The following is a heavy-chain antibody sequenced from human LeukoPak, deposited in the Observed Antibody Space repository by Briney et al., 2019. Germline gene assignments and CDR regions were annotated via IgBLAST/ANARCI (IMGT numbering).Heavy chain of an antibody. CDR3: AREGYDSNIYYKADY. D-gene: IGHD3-22*01. CDR2: IYYSGTT. V-gene: IGHV4-59*01. Sequence: PSETLSLTCTVSGGSISSYYWSWIRQPPGKGLEWIGYIYYSGTTDYNPSLKSRVTISVDTSNNQFSLKVSSVTAADTAVYYCAREGYDSNIYYKADYWGQGTLVTVSS. CDR1: GGSISSYY. J-gene: IGHJ4*02.